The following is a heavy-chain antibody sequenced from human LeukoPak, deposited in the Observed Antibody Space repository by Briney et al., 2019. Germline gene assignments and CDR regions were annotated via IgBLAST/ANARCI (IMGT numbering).Heavy chain of an antibody. D-gene: IGHD3-16*02. Sequence: SETLSLTCTVSGGSISSSSYHWGWIRQPPGKGLEWIGSIYYSGSTYYNPSLKSRVTISVDTSKNQFSLKLSSVTAADTAVYYCARRTPGPGVIDYWGQGTLVTVSS. V-gene: IGHV4-39*07. CDR2: IYYSGST. CDR1: GGSISSSSYH. J-gene: IGHJ4*02. CDR3: ARRTPGPGVIDY.